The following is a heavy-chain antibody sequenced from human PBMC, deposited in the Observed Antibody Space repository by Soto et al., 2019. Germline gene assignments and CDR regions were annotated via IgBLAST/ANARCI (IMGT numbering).Heavy chain of an antibody. J-gene: IGHJ5*02. CDR1: GDSVTNKA. Sequence: GAPVEVGCKACGDSVTNKARSWVRQAPGQGLEWMGWINVYNGNTKYAQKVQGRVTMTTDTSTSTAYMELRSLRSDDTAVYYCARGVGSGSYYNHYNWFAPWGQGTLVTVSS. V-gene: IGHV1-18*01. CDR3: ARGVGSGSYYNHYNWFAP. D-gene: IGHD3-10*01. CDR2: INVYNGNT.